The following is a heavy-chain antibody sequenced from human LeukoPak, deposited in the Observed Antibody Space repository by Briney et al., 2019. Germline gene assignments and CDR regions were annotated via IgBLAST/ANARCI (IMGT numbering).Heavy chain of an antibody. CDR3: ARLGSYLDY. CDR2: IYYSGGV. V-gene: IGHV4-59*08. J-gene: IGHJ4*02. Sequence: SETLSLTCTVSGGSLTSYYWSWIRQPPGKGLQWIGYIYYSGGVNYNPSLKSRVTISVDTSKNQFSLNLSSVTAADTAVYYCARLGSYLDYWGQGTQVTVSS. CDR1: GGSLTSYY.